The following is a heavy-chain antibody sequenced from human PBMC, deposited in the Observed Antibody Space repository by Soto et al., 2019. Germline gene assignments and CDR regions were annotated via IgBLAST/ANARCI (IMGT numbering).Heavy chain of an antibody. J-gene: IGHJ5*02. CDR2: INPDNGDT. CDR3: ARSQVVTQYNWFDP. D-gene: IGHD2-15*01. Sequence: EASVKVSCKASGYTFNYYGISWVRQAPGQGLEWMGWINPDNGDTKYDQKFQGRVTMTTDTSTSTAYMELRSLRSDDTAVYYCARSQVVTQYNWFDPWGQGSLVTVSS. V-gene: IGHV1-18*01. CDR1: GYTFNYYG.